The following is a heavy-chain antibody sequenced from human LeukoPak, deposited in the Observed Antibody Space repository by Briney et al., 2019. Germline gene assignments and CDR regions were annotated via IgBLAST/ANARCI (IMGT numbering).Heavy chain of an antibody. V-gene: IGHV1-2*06. CDR1: GYTFTGYY. CDR3: ARDPEDSSSSGVDWFDP. D-gene: IGHD6-6*01. J-gene: IGHJ5*02. CDR2: INPNTGGT. Sequence: ASVKVSCKASGYTFTGYYLHWVRQAPGQGLEWMGRINPNTGGTNYAQKLQGRVTMTTDTSTSTAYMELRSLGSDDTAVYYCARDPEDSSSSGVDWFDPWGQRTLVTVSS.